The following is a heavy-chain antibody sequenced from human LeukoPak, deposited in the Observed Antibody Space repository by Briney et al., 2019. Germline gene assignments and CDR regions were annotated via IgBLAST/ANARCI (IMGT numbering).Heavy chain of an antibody. V-gene: IGHV3-11*01. D-gene: IGHD2-2*01. CDR1: GFTFSDYY. CDR3: ARDPGYQLRDDDP. J-gene: IGHJ5*02. Sequence: PGGSLRLSCAASGFTFSDYYMSWIRQAPGKGPEWVSYISSSGSTIYYADSVKGRFTISRDNAKNSLYLQMNSLRAEDTAVYYCARDPGYQLRDDDPWGQGTLVTVSS. CDR2: ISSSGSTI.